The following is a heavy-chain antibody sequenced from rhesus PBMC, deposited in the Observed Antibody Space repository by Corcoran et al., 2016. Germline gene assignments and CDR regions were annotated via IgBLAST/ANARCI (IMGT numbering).Heavy chain of an antibody. J-gene: IGHJ4*01. D-gene: IGHD3-16*01. CDR1: GGSISDDYY. CDR2: IYGSGGGT. V-gene: IGHV4-106*01. CDR3: ARGGYSGSYYHFDY. Sequence: QVQLQESGPGLVKPSETLSLTCAVSGGSISDDYYWSWIRQPPGKGLEWIGYIYGSGGGTNYNPSLKNRVTISIDTSKNQFSLKLSSVTAADTAVYYCARGGYSGSYYHFDYWGQGVLVTVSS.